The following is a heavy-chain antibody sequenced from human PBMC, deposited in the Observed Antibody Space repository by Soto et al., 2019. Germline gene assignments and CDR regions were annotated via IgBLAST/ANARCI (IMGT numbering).Heavy chain of an antibody. CDR2: IVGGSGNT. J-gene: IGHJ4*02. Sequence: ASVKVSCKASGFTFTNSAVQWVRQARGQRLEWIGWIVGGSGNTNYAQKFQERVTITRDMSTTTAYMELSSLRSEDTAVYYCATDKGDSYGYGNYWGQGTLVTVS. CDR3: ATDKGDSYGYGNY. V-gene: IGHV1-58*01. CDR1: GFTFTNSA. D-gene: IGHD5-18*01.